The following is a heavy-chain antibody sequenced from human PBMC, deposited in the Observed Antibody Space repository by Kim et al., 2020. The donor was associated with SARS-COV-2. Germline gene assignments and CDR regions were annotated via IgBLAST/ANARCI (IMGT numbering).Heavy chain of an antibody. CDR2: ISWNSGSI. V-gene: IGHV3-9*01. D-gene: IGHD6-6*01. Sequence: GGSLRLSCAASGFTFGDYAMHWVRQAPGKGLEWVSGISWNSGSIGYADSVKGRFTISRDNAKNSLYLQMNSLRAEDTALYYCAKDWGDEYSSSDAFDIWGQGTMVTVSS. CDR3: AKDWGDEYSSSDAFDI. CDR1: GFTFGDYA. J-gene: IGHJ3*02.